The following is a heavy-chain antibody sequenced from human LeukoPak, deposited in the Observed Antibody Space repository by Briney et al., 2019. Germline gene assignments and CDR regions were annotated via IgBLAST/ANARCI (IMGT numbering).Heavy chain of an antibody. J-gene: IGHJ6*02. V-gene: IGHV1-69*01. D-gene: IGHD2-2*01. CDR1: GGTFSSYA. CDR3: AVWEDIVVVPAAYYYGMDV. Sequence: ASVKVSCKASGGTFSSYAISRVRQAPGQGLEWMGGIIPIFGTANYAQKFQGRVTITADESTSTAYMELSSLRSEDTAVYYCAVWEDIVVVPAAYYYGMDVWGQGTTVTVSS. CDR2: IIPIFGTA.